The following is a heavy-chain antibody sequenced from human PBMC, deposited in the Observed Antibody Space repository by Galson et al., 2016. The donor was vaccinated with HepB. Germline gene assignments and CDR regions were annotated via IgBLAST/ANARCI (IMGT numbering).Heavy chain of an antibody. CDR2: IFPIFGKE. CDR3: ARIRGQDLAVHHAAFDF. CDR1: GGTFTGYP. Sequence: SVKVSCKASGGTFTGYPISWLRQAPGQGLEWMGEIFPIFGKEDYPQKFQGRVTITADDSTGTAYLEGGSLRPYDTAVYYCARIRGQDLAVHHAAFDFWGQGTWVIVSA. J-gene: IGHJ3*01. V-gene: IGHV1-69*13. D-gene: IGHD1-1*01.